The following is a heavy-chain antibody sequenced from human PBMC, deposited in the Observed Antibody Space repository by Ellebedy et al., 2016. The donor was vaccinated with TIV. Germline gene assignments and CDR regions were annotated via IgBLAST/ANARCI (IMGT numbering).Heavy chain of an antibody. Sequence: SETLSFTCTVSGGSISGSTYFWGWIRQSPGTGPEWIGSISYSGSTYSNPSLRGRVTISVDTSKNQFSLRLSSVTAADTAIYYCVRPLNAGSSQDYWGQGTLVTVSS. CDR3: VRPLNAGSSQDY. V-gene: IGHV4-39*01. J-gene: IGHJ4*02. CDR1: GGSISGSTYF. D-gene: IGHD2-15*01. CDR2: ISYSGST.